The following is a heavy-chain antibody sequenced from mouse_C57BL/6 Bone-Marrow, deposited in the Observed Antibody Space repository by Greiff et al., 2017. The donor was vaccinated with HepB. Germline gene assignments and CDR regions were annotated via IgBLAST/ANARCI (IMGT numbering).Heavy chain of an antibody. CDR3: AGLLFAY. D-gene: IGHD2-3*01. CDR2: IYPRSGNT. J-gene: IGHJ3*01. Sequence: QVQLKESGAELARPGASVKLSCKASGYTFTSYGISWVKQRTGQGLEWIGEIYPRSGNTYYNEKFKGKATLAADKSSSTAYMELRSLTSEDSAVYFCAGLLFAYWGQGTLVTVSA. V-gene: IGHV1-81*01. CDR1: GYTFTSYG.